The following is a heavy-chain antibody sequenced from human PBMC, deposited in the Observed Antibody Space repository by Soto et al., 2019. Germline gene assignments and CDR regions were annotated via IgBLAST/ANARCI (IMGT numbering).Heavy chain of an antibody. J-gene: IGHJ6*02. V-gene: IGHV4-39*01. CDR1: GGSVSSGSYY. CDR3: IGLDYYYGMDV. Sequence: SETMSLTSPVAGGSVSSGSYYWSWIRQPPGKGLEWIGSIYYSGSTYYNPSLKSRVTISVDTSKNQFSLKLSSVTAADTAVYYCIGLDYYYGMDVWGQGTTVTVSS. CDR2: IYYSGST.